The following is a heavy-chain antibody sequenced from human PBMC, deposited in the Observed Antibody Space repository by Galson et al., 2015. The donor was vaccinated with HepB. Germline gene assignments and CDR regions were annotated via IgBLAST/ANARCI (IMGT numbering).Heavy chain of an antibody. J-gene: IGHJ6*02. V-gene: IGHV3-33*01. CDR3: ARDREEGSLRFLEWFLGMDV. CDR2: VWYDGSKK. CDR1: GFSFSDYG. D-gene: IGHD3-3*01. Sequence: SLRLSCAASGFSFSDYGMHWVRQAPGKGLEWVAFVWYDGSKKYYIDSVKGRFNISRDNSKNTLYLQMNSLRAEDTAVYYCARDREEGSLRFLEWFLGMDVWGHGTTVTVSS.